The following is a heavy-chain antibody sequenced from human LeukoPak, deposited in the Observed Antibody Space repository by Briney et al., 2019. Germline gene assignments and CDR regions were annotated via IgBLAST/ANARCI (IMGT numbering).Heavy chain of an antibody. J-gene: IGHJ3*02. CDR2: ISAYNGNT. CDR1: GYTFTSYG. CDR3: ARGVTYGSGSYYFAGNDAFDI. D-gene: IGHD3-10*01. V-gene: IGHV1-18*01. Sequence: ASVKVSCKASGYTFTSYGISWVRQAPGQGLEWMGWISAYNGNTNYAQKLQGRVTMTTDTSTGTAYMELRSLRSDDTAVYYCARGVTYGSGSYYFAGNDAFDIWGQGTMVTVSS.